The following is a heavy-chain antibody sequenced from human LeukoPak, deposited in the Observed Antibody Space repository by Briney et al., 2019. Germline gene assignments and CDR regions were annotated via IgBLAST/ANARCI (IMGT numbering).Heavy chain of an antibody. Sequence: PSETLPLTCAVSGGSISSGGYSWSWIRQPPGKGLEWIGYIYYSGSTYYNPSLKSRVTISVDTSKNQFSLKLSSVTAADTAVYYCARGSPLIGSFWFDPWGQGTLVTVSS. D-gene: IGHD6-19*01. J-gene: IGHJ5*02. CDR1: GGSISSGGYS. V-gene: IGHV4-30-4*07. CDR3: ARGSPLIGSFWFDP. CDR2: IYYSGST.